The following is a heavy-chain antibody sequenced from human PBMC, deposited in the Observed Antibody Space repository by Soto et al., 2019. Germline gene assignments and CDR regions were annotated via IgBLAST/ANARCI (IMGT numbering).Heavy chain of an antibody. D-gene: IGHD6-13*01. J-gene: IGHJ4*01. CDR1: GFTFSNYW. CDR3: ARGLSSSWGD. CDR2: IRSDGSKT. V-gene: IGHV3-74*03. Sequence: EVQLVESGGGLAQPGGSLRLSCAASGFTFSNYWMHWIRQAPGKGLVWVSGIRSDGSKTTYADSGKGRFTISRDNVKNTLFLKMYGLRSEDTAVYYCARGLSSSWGDWGHGTLVTVSS.